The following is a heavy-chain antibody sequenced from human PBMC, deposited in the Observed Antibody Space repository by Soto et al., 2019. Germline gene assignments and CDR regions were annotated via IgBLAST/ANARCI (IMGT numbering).Heavy chain of an antibody. Sequence: ESGPTLVNPTQTLTLTCNVSGFSLSGTGMRVTWIRQPPGKALEWLARIDWEDTKLYSTSLKTRLTISKDTSKNQVVLTMTNMDPADTATYYCARAFYGMDVWGQGTTVTVSS. CDR1: GFSLSGTGMR. CDR2: IDWEDTK. J-gene: IGHJ6*02. CDR3: ARAFYGMDV. V-gene: IGHV2-70*04.